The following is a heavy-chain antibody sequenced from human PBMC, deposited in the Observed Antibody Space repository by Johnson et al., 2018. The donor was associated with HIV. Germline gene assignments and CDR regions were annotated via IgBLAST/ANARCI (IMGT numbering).Heavy chain of an antibody. D-gene: IGHD5-24*01. J-gene: IGHJ3*02. CDR2: ISYDGSNK. CDR1: GFTFDPYA. Sequence: QVQLVESGGGVVQSGRSLRLSCVASGFTFDPYAMHWVRQAPGKGLEWVAVISYDGSNKYYADSVKGRFTISRDNSKNTLYLQMNSLRVEDTAVYYCARDLGWLQSGDAFDIWGQGTMVTVSS. V-gene: IGHV3-30-3*01. CDR3: ARDLGWLQSGDAFDI.